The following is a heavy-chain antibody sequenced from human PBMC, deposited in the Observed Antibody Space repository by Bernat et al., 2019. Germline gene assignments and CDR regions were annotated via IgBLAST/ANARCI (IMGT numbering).Heavy chain of an antibody. D-gene: IGHD1-26*01. CDR2: ISYDGSNK. V-gene: IGHV3-30-3*01. J-gene: IGHJ3*02. CDR1: GFTFSSYA. CDR3: AREGWELRVGAFDI. Sequence: QVQLVESGGGVVQPGRSLRLSCAASGFTFSSYAMHWVRQAPGKGLEWVAVISYDGSNKYYADSVKGRFTISRDNSKNTLYLQMNSLRAEDTAVYYWAREGWELRVGAFDIRGQGKMVTVSS.